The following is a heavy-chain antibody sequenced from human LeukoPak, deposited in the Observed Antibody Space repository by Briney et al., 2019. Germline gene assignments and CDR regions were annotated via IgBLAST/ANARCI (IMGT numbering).Heavy chain of an antibody. CDR1: GFTFSSYT. J-gene: IGHJ1*01. CDR2: INTDSNYM. Sequence: GGSLRLSCAASGFTFSSYTMAWVRQAPGRGLEWVSSINTDSNYMYYADSVKGRFTISRDNSKNTLYLQMNSLRAEDTAVYYCALQLWYLAEYFQHWGQGTLVTVSS. V-gene: IGHV3-21*04. D-gene: IGHD5-18*01. CDR3: ALQLWYLAEYFQH.